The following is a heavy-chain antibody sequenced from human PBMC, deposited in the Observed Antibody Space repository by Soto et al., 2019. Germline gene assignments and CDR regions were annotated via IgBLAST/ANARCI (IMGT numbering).Heavy chain of an antibody. CDR1: GFTFSSYG. CDR3: ASGESIMITFGALGGMDV. J-gene: IGHJ6*02. V-gene: IGHV3-30*03. D-gene: IGHD3-16*01. Sequence: GGSLRLSCAASGFTFSSYGMHWVRQAPGKGLEWVAVISYDGSNKYYADSVKGRFTISRDNSKNTLYLQMNSLRAEDTAVYYCASGESIMITFGALGGMDVWGQGTTVTVSS. CDR2: ISYDGSNK.